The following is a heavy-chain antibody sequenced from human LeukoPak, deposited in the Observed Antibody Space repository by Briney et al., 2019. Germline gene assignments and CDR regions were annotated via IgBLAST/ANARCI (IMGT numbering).Heavy chain of an antibody. Sequence: APVKVSCKASGYTFTSYYMHWVRQAPGQGLEWMGIINPSGGSTSYAQKFQGRVTMTRDTSISTAYMGLSRLRSDDTAVYYCARSGHFAYYGSGSYPGDYYMDVWGKGTTVTVSS. J-gene: IGHJ6*03. CDR2: INPSGGST. D-gene: IGHD3-10*01. V-gene: IGHV1-46*01. CDR1: GYTFTSYY. CDR3: ARSGHFAYYGSGSYPGDYYMDV.